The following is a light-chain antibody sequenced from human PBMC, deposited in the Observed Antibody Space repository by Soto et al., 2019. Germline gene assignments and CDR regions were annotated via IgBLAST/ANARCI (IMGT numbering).Light chain of an antibody. CDR2: AAS. Sequence: IQGTQSPSSLSASLGDRFTITFQASQDIKNYLNWYQQKPGKAPGLLIYAASTLQSGVPSRFSASGSGTDFTLTISSLQPEDFATYYCQQDLRPPLTFGPGTKVDIK. J-gene: IGKJ3*01. CDR1: QDIKNY. CDR3: QQDLRPPLT. V-gene: IGKV1-39*01.